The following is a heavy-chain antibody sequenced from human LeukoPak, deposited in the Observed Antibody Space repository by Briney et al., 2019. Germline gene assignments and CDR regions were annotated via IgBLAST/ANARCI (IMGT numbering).Heavy chain of an antibody. CDR1: GFTFSSYW. D-gene: IGHD5-12*01. CDR2: IKQDGSEK. Sequence: GGSLRLSCAASGFTFSSYWMSWVRQAPGKGLEWVANIKQDGSEKYYVDSVKGRFTISRDNAKNSLYLQMNSLRAEDTAVYYCAAIPTSGYDAYFDYWGQGTLVTVSS. CDR3: AAIPTSGYDAYFDY. J-gene: IGHJ4*02. V-gene: IGHV3-7*01.